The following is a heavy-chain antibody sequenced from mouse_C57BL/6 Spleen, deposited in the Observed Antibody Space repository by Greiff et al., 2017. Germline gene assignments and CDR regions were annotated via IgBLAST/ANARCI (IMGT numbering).Heavy chain of an antibody. CDR2: IDPSDSYT. D-gene: IGHD3-2*02. J-gene: IGHJ2*01. CDR1: GYTFTSYW. V-gene: IGHV1-59*01. CDR3: ASGSSGYFDY. Sequence: VQLQQPGAELVRPGTSVKLSCKASGYTFTSYWMHWVKQRPGQGLEWIGVIDPSDSYTNYNQKFKGKATLTVDTSSSTAYMQLSSLTSEDSAVYYCASGSSGYFDYWGQGTTLTVSS.